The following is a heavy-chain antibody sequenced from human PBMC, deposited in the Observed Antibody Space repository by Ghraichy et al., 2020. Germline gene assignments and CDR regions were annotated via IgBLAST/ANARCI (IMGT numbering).Heavy chain of an antibody. CDR2: IYYSGST. J-gene: IGHJ4*02. Sequence: ESLNISCTVSGGSVSSGSYYWSWIRQPPGKGLEWIGYIYYSGSTNYNPSLKSRVTISVDTSKNQFSLKLSSVTAADTAVYYCARVTSEMATIAFDYWGQGTLVTVSS. D-gene: IGHD5-24*01. CDR3: ARVTSEMATIAFDY. CDR1: GGSVSSGSYY. V-gene: IGHV4-61*01.